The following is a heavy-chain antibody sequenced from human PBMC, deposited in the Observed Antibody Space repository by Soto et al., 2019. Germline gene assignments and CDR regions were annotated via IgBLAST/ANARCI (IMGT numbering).Heavy chain of an antibody. CDR3: ARAYYSRGWYWAFDI. D-gene: IGHD6-19*01. CDR1: GGSISSGDYY. V-gene: IGHV4-30-4*01. Sequence: SETLSLTCTVSGGSISSGDYYWSWIRQPPGKGLEWIGYIYYSGSTYYNPSLKSRVTISVDTSKNQFSLKLSSVTAADTAVYYCARAYYSRGWYWAFDIWGQGTMVTVSS. J-gene: IGHJ3*02. CDR2: IYYSGST.